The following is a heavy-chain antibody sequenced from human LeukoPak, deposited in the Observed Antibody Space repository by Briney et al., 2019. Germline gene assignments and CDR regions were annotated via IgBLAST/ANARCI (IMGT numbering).Heavy chain of an antibody. Sequence: GGSLRLSCAASGVTLRTLAMNWVRQAPGKGLEWVSTISDDGRSTHYADTVKGRFTISRDNSRNTLDLQMNSLKDEDTAIYYCAKDVRPGGLGMDVWGQGTTVTVSS. CDR2: ISDDGRST. J-gene: IGHJ6*02. CDR1: GVTLRTLA. D-gene: IGHD3-10*02. V-gene: IGHV3-23*01. CDR3: AKDVRPGGLGMDV.